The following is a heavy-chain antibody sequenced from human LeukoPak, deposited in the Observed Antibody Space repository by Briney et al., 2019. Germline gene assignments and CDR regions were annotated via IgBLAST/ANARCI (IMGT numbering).Heavy chain of an antibody. CDR2: ISSTSTYT. CDR3: ARREARIFDY. CDR1: GFTFSDYY. D-gene: IGHD1-26*01. V-gene: IGHV3-11*03. J-gene: IGHJ4*02. Sequence: GGSLRLSCAVSGFTFSDYYMSWVRQAPGKGLEWVSYISSTSTYTNYADSVKGRFTISRDNAKNSLYLQMNSLRAEDTAVYYCARREARIFDYWVQGTRVTVSS.